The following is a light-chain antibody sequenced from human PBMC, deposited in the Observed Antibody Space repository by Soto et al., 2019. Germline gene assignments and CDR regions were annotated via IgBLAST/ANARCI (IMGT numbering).Light chain of an antibody. CDR3: QSSDSSLSGWV. Sequence: QSVLTQPPSVSAAPGQRVTISCSESSSNIGAGYDVHWYQQLPGTAPKLLVSGDTNRPSGVPDRFSGSKSGTSASLAITGLRAKDEADYHCQSSDSSLSGWVFGGGTKLTVL. V-gene: IGLV1-40*01. CDR2: GDT. CDR1: SSNIGAGYD. J-gene: IGLJ3*02.